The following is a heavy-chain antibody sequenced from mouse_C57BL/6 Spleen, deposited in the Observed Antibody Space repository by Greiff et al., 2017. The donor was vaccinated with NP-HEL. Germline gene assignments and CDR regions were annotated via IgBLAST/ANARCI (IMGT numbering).Heavy chain of an antibody. CDR1: GFSLTSYG. Sequence: VQLVESGPGLVAPSQSLSITCTVSGFSLTSYGVHWVRQPPGKGLEWLVVIWSDGSTTYNSALKSRLSIRKDNSKSQVFLKMNSLQTDDTAMYYCARHPYYSGYAMDYWGQGTSVTVSS. J-gene: IGHJ4*01. V-gene: IGHV2-6-1*01. D-gene: IGHD2-12*01. CDR2: IWSDGST. CDR3: ARHPYYSGYAMDY.